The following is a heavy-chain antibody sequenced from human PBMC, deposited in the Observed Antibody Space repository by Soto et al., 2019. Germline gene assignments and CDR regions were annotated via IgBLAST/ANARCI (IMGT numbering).Heavy chain of an antibody. CDR1: GYTFTSYA. CDR3: TRDLGGWPDY. D-gene: IGHD6-19*01. Sequence: QVQLVQSGAEVKKPGASVKVSCKASGYTFTSYAIHWVRQAPGQRLEWMGWINAGNGNTKYSQKFQDRVTITRDTSASTAYMELSSLRSEDTAVYYCTRDLGGWPDYWGQGTLVTVSS. J-gene: IGHJ4*02. V-gene: IGHV1-3*01. CDR2: INAGNGNT.